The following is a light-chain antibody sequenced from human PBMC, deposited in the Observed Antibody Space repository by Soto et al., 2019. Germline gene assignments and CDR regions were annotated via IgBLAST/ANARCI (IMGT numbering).Light chain of an antibody. J-gene: IGKJ1*01. CDR3: QQYNIFGT. CDR2: TAS. CDR1: QSIGSR. Sequence: DIQMTQSPSALSASVGDTVTLTCRASQSIGSRLAWYQQKPGRPPKLLIYTASSSQSGVPSRFSGSGSGTEFTLTIHSLQPDDFATYYCQQYNIFGTFGQGTNVDIK. V-gene: IGKV1-5*03.